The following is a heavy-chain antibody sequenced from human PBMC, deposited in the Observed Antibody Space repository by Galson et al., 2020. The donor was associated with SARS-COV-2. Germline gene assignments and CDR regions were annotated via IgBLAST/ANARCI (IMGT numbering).Heavy chain of an antibody. J-gene: IGHJ1*01. CDR1: GFTFNNYA. CDR2: IGAGGDT. Sequence: GESLKISCVTSGFTFNNYAMGWVRQAPGQGLEWVSLIGAGGDTYYADSVEGRFTISRDNLRNTLSLEMNSLRVDDTALYYCAKEAGTGWATDYFQHWGKGTLVTVSS. D-gene: IGHD6-19*01. CDR3: AKEAGTGWATDYFQH. V-gene: IGHV3-23*01.